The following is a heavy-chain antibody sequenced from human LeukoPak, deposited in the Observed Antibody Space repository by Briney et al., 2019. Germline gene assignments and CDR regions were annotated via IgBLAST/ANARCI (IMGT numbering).Heavy chain of an antibody. CDR1: GGSISSYY. D-gene: IGHD3-22*01. CDR2: IYYSGST. J-gene: IGHJ4*02. CDR3: ARHVTSLNYYDSSGSFDY. Sequence: SETLSLTCTVSGGSISSYYWGWIRQPPGKGLEWIGSIYYSGSTYYNPSLKSRVTISVDTSKNQFSLKLSSVTAADTAVYYCARHVTSLNYYDSSGSFDYWGQGTLVTVSS. V-gene: IGHV4-39*01.